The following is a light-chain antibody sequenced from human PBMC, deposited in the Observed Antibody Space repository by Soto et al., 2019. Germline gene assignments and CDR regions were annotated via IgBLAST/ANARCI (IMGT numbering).Light chain of an antibody. Sequence: QSVLTQPPSASGTPGQRVTISCSGSSSNIGSNYVYWYQQLPGTAPKLLIYRNNQRPSGVPDRFSGSESGTPASLAISGLRSEDEGDYYCAAWDDSLSGRYVFGTGTKVTVL. J-gene: IGLJ1*01. CDR1: SSNIGSNY. V-gene: IGLV1-47*01. CDR2: RNN. CDR3: AAWDDSLSGRYV.